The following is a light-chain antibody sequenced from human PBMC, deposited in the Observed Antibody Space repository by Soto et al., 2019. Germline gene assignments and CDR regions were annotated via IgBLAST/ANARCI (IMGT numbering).Light chain of an antibody. CDR1: QNISSN. CDR2: GAS. Sequence: EIVMTQSPATLSVSPGERATLSCRASQNISSNLAWYQQKPGQAPRLLIYGASTRATGIPARFSGSGSGTEFTLTISSLQSEDFAVYYCQQRKNWPPLTFGQGTRLEIK. V-gene: IGKV3-15*01. CDR3: QQRKNWPPLT. J-gene: IGKJ5*01.